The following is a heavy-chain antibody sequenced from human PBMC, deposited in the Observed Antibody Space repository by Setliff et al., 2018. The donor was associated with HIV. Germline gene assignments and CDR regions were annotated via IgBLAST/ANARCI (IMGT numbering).Heavy chain of an antibody. CDR3: ASASGDYEPYQY. CDR1: GDTSNSYA. V-gene: IGHV1-69*13. J-gene: IGHJ1*01. CDR2: IIPIFGLP. Sequence: SVKVSCKASGDTSNSYAIRWVRQAPGQGPEWMGGIIPIFGLPQYAPQFRGRATITADESSRTAYMELTSLKSEDSAVYYCASASGDYEPYQYWGQGTLVTVSS. D-gene: IGHD4-17*01.